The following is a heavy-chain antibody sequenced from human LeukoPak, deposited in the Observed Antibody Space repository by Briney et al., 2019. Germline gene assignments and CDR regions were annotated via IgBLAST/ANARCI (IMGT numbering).Heavy chain of an antibody. CDR3: ARDPYSGNYGNDYYYYMDV. Sequence: GGSLRLSCAASGFTFSSYNMNWVRQAPGKAMEWVSSITSSATYIFYADSVKGRFTISGDNAKNSLYLQMDSLGPEDTAVYYCARDPYSGNYGNDYYYYMDVWGKGTTVTISS. D-gene: IGHD1-26*01. V-gene: IGHV3-21*01. CDR2: ITSSATYI. J-gene: IGHJ6*03. CDR1: GFTFSSYN.